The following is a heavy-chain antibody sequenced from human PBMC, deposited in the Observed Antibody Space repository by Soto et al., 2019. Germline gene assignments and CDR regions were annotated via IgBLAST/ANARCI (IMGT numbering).Heavy chain of an antibody. CDR1: GFTFSSYS. Sequence: GGSLRLSCAASGFTFSSYSMNWVRQAPGKGLEWVSSISSSSSYIYYADSVKGRFTISRDNAKNSLYLQMNSLRAEDTAVYYCARDHTPGRYFSYYYYYGMDGWGQGTTVTVSS. CDR3: ARDHTPGRYFSYYYYYGMDG. CDR2: ISSSSSYI. V-gene: IGHV3-21*01. D-gene: IGHD1-20*01. J-gene: IGHJ6*02.